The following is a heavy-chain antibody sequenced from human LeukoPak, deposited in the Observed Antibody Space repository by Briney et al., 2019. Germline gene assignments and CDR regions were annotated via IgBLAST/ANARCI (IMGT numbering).Heavy chain of an antibody. CDR3: ARYAPAEGGVEWYFDL. CDR1: GGSISSYY. V-gene: IGHV4-59*01. J-gene: IGHJ2*01. D-gene: IGHD2-8*01. CDR2: IYYIVST. Sequence: SETLSLTCTVSGGSISSYYWSWIRQPPRKGLEWIWYIYYIVSTNYNPSLKSRVTISLDTSKNQFSLNLSSVTDADTGVYYCARYAPAEGGVEWYFDLWGRGTLLTVCS.